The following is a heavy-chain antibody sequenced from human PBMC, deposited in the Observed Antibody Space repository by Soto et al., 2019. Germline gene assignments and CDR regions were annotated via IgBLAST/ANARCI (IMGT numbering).Heavy chain of an antibody. D-gene: IGHD3-3*01. CDR2: IIPIFGTT. CDR3: ATSRITIFGVTPMGTYYSHGMDV. V-gene: IGHV1-69*01. CDR1: GGTFSSYA. Sequence: QVQLVQSGAEVKKPGSSVKVSCKASGGTFSSYAFSWVRQAPGQGLEWMGGIIPIFGTTNYAQKFQGRVTITADDSTSTAYMELSSLRFEDTAVYYCATSRITIFGVTPMGTYYSHGMDVWGQGTTVTVSS. J-gene: IGHJ6*02.